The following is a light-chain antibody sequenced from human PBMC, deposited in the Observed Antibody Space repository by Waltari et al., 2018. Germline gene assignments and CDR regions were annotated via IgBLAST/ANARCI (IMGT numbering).Light chain of an antibody. Sequence: DIQMTQSPASLSASVGDRVTITCRASQRVSRWLAWYQQKPGAAPNLLIYEASKLHSGVPSRFSGDGSGTEFTLTISSLQPDDFATYFCQQYNTYRTFGRGTKVEI. J-gene: IGKJ1*01. CDR2: EAS. CDR3: QQYNTYRT. CDR1: QRVSRW. V-gene: IGKV1-5*03.